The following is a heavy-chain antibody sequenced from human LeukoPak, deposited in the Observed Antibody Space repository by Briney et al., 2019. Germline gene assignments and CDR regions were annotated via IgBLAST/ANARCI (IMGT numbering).Heavy chain of an antibody. CDR1: GFTFSSYG. CDR3: AKDRPYATTYYFDY. Sequence: GGSLRLSCAASGFTFSSYGMHWVRQAPGKGPEWVAVISYDGSNKYYADSVKGRFTISRDNSKNTLYLQMNSLRAEDTAVYYCAKDRPYATTYYFDYWGQGTLVTVSS. CDR2: ISYDGSNK. D-gene: IGHD1-1*01. J-gene: IGHJ4*02. V-gene: IGHV3-30*18.